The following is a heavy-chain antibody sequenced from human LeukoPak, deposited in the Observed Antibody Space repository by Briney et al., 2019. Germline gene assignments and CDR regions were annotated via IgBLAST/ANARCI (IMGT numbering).Heavy chain of an antibody. J-gene: IGHJ4*02. CDR1: GFTVSSNY. CDR3: ARYYYDSSGYLDY. D-gene: IGHD3-22*01. CDR2: IYSDGST. Sequence: GGSLRLSCAASGFTVSSNYMNWVRQAPGKGLEWVSVIYSDGSTYYADSVKGRFTISRDNSKNTLYLQMNSLRAEDTAVYYCARYYYDSSGYLDYWGQGTLVTVSS. V-gene: IGHV3-53*01.